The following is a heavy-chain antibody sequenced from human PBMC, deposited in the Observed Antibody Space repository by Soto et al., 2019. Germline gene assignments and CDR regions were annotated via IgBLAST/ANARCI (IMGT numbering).Heavy chain of an antibody. V-gene: IGHV4-34*01. D-gene: IGHD6-13*01. J-gene: IGHJ6*02. Sequence: XGTLSLTCAVYGGSFSGYYWSGIRQPPGKGLEWIGEINHSGSTNYNPSLKSRVTISVDTSKNQFSLKLSSVTAADTAAYYCARGGSSSWYGYYGMDVWGQGTTVTVSS. CDR3: ARGGSSSWYGYYGMDV. CDR2: INHSGST. CDR1: GGSFSGYY.